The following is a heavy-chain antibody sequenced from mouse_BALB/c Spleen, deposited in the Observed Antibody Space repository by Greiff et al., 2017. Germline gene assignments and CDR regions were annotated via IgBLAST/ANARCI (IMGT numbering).Heavy chain of an antibody. V-gene: IGHV7-1*02. Sequence: EVQLVESGGGLVQPGGSLRLSCATSGFTFSDFYMEWVRQPPGKRLVWIAASRNKANDYTTEYSASVKGRFIVSRYTSQSILYLQMNALRAEDTAIYYCARDYYAMDYWGQGTSVTVSS. CDR1: GFTFSDFY. CDR3: ARDYYAMDY. J-gene: IGHJ4*01. CDR2: SRNKANDYTT.